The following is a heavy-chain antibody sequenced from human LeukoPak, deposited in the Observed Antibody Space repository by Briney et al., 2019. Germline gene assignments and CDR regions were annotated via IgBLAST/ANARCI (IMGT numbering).Heavy chain of an antibody. CDR2: IGASGGNT. CDR1: GFIFNKHA. Sequence: GGSLRLSCVASGFIFNKHAMSWVRQAPGKGLEWVSAIGASGGNTYYADSVKGRFTISRDNSKNMLYLQMNSLRAEDTAVYYCAKDRIKDGYNDYWGQGILVTVSS. V-gene: IGHV3-23*01. CDR3: AKDRIKDGYNDY. J-gene: IGHJ4*02. D-gene: IGHD5-24*01.